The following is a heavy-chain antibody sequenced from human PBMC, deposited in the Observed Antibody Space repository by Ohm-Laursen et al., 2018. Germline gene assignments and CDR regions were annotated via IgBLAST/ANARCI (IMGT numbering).Heavy chain of an antibody. CDR2: IYSGGST. Sequence: SLRLSCAASGFTVSSNYMSWVRQAPGKGLEWVSVIYSGGSTYYAGSVKGRFTISRDNSKNTLYLQMNSLRAEDTAVYYCASVWQQLVDYWGQGTLVTVSS. J-gene: IGHJ4*02. CDR1: GFTVSSNY. CDR3: ASVWQQLVDY. D-gene: IGHD6-13*01. V-gene: IGHV3-53*01.